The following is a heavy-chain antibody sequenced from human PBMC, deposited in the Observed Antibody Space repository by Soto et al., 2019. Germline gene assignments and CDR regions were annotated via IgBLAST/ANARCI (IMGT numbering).Heavy chain of an antibody. V-gene: IGHV3-23*01. Sequence: GGSLRLSCTPFGFNFDAYAMSWVRQAPGKGLEWVSAVTATAESAYYTDSVRGRFIITRDNSDNMLYLQMSSLRVEDTAIYFCARGRYYDSPQDLWGRGTQVTAPQ. D-gene: IGHD3-10*01. J-gene: IGHJ5*02. CDR1: GFNFDAYA. CDR2: VTATAESA. CDR3: ARGRYYDSPQDL.